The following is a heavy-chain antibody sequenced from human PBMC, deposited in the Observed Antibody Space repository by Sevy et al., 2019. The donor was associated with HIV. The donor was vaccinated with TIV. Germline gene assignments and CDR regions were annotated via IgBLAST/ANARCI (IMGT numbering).Heavy chain of an antibody. CDR2: ISGTGGST. D-gene: IGHD3-10*01. CDR1: GFTFSSYA. J-gene: IGHJ4*02. Sequence: GGSLRLSCAASGFTFSSYAMSWVRQAPGKGLEWVSAISGTGGSTYYADSVKGRFTISRDNSKNTLYLQMNSLRAEDTAVYYCAKTPMVRVVGLDYWGQGTLVTVSS. CDR3: AKTPMVRVVGLDY. V-gene: IGHV3-23*01.